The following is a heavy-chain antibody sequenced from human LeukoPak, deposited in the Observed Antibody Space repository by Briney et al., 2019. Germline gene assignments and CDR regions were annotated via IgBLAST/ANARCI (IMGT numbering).Heavy chain of an antibody. D-gene: IGHD3-16*01. Sequence: SETLSLTCAVYGGSFSGYYWSWIRQPPGKGLEGLGYIYHSGSTYYNPSLKSRVTISVDTSKNQFSLKLSSVTAADTAVYYCARTDYDDVWGSHSLHYFDYWGQGTVVTVSS. CDR3: ARTDYDDVWGSHSLHYFDY. CDR1: GGSFSGYY. J-gene: IGHJ4*02. V-gene: IGHV4-34*01. CDR2: IYHSGST.